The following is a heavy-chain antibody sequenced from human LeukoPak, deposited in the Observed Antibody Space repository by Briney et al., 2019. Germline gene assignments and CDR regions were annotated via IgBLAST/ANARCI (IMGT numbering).Heavy chain of an antibody. CDR1: GGSFSGYY. V-gene: IGHV4-34*01. CDR3: ARLRLDVGIVVVPAARVLDY. CDR2: INHSGST. Sequence: SETLSLTCAVYGGSFSGYYWSWIRQPPGKGLEWIGEINHSGSTNYNPSLKSRVTISVDTSKNQFSLKLSSVTAADTAVYYCARLRLDVGIVVVPAARVLDYWGQGTLVTVSS. D-gene: IGHD2-2*01. J-gene: IGHJ4*02.